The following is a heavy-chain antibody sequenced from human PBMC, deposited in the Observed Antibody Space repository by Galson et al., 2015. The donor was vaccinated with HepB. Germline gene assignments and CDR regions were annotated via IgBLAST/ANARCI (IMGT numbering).Heavy chain of an antibody. Sequence: QSGAEVTKPGESLKISCKGSGYSFTSYWIGWVRQMPGKGLEWMGIIYPGDSDTRYSPSFQGQVTISADKSISTAYLQWSSLKASDTAMYYCARLPVVRGVIRPFWYFDLWGRGTLVTVSS. J-gene: IGHJ2*01. CDR3: ARLPVVRGVIRPFWYFDL. CDR2: IYPGDSDT. CDR1: GYSFTSYW. D-gene: IGHD3-10*01. V-gene: IGHV5-51*01.